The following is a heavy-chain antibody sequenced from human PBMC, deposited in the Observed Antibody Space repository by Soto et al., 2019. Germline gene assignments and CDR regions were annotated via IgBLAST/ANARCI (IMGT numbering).Heavy chain of an antibody. D-gene: IGHD2-8*01. J-gene: IGHJ5*02. CDR2: ITGGRGNT. Sequence: QVQLVQSGAEVKKPGASVKVSCKTSGYSFSDYAMHWLRQAPGQRPEWMGWITGGRGNTKYSQKFQGRVTITRDTSASTAYMELTGLTSADTAVYFCASERPMYPWGQGTLFTVSS. CDR3: ASERPMYP. CDR1: GYSFSDYA. V-gene: IGHV1-3*01.